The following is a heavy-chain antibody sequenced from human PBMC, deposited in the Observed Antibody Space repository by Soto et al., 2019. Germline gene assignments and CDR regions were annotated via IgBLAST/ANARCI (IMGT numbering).Heavy chain of an antibody. J-gene: IGHJ4*02. CDR3: ARSPPGGQQWLAY. D-gene: IGHD6-19*01. CDR1: GFTFSSYW. Sequence: GGSLRLSCAASGFTFSSYWMSWVRQAPGKGLEWVANIKQDGSEKYYVDSVKGRFTISRDNAKNSLYLQMNSLRAEDTAVYYCARSPPGGQQWLAYWGQGTLVTVSS. V-gene: IGHV3-7*01. CDR2: IKQDGSEK.